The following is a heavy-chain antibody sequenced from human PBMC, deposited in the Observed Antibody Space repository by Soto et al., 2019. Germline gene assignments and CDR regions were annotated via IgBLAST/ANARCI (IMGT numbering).Heavy chain of an antibody. CDR2: ISKSSSHI. CDR1: GFSFSDYS. V-gene: IGHV3-21*01. CDR3: ARDMRDWNTGMDV. Sequence: SGGSLRLSCAASGFSFSDYSMNWVRQAPGKGLEWASSISKSSSHIYYGDSVKGRFTISRDNAKNSLYLHMNRLRAEDTAVYYCARDMRDWNTGMDVWGQGTTVTVSS. D-gene: IGHD1-1*01. J-gene: IGHJ6*02.